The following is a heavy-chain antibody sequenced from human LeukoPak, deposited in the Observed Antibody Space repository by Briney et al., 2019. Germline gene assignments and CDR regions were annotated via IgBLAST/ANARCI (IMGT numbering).Heavy chain of an antibody. CDR2: MNPNSGNT. CDR1: GYTFTSYD. Sequence: GASVKVSCKASGYTFTSYDINWVRQATGQGLERMGWMNPNSGNTGYAQKFQGRVTITRNTSISTAYIELSSLRSEDTAVYYCARGLTVSIYYYYMDVWGKGTTVTVSS. J-gene: IGHJ6*03. D-gene: IGHD4-17*01. CDR3: ARGLTVSIYYYYMDV. V-gene: IGHV1-8*03.